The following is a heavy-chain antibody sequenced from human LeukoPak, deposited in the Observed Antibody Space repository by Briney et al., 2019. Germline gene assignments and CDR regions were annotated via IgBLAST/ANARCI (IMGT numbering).Heavy chain of an antibody. Sequence: GGSLRLSCAASGLTFNIYDMHWVRQAPGKGLERVSVISAGGGTKDYADSMRGRFTVSRDNSRNTLFLQMNSLRAEDTAIYYCAKDQEGYHRPIDYWGQGTLVTVSS. V-gene: IGHV3-23*01. D-gene: IGHD5-24*01. CDR3: AKDQEGYHRPIDY. CDR1: GLTFNIYD. J-gene: IGHJ4*02. CDR2: ISAGGGTK.